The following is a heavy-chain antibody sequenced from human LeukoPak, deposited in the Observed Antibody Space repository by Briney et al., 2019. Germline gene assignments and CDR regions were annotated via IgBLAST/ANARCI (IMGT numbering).Heavy chain of an antibody. CDR3: ARGGSPPEALGDTFDI. D-gene: IGHD1-26*01. J-gene: IGHJ3*02. V-gene: IGHV3-74*03. CDR1: GFTFTSYW. CDR2: INTDGSGT. Sequence: RGSLRLSCAASGFTFTSYWMHWVRQAPGKGLVRVSRINTDGSGTTYADSVKGRFTISRDNAKNTLSLQMNSLRAEDTAVYYCARGGSPPEALGDTFDIWGQGTMVTVSS.